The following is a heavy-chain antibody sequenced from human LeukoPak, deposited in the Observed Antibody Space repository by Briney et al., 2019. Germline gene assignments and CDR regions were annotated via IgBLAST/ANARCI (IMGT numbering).Heavy chain of an antibody. CDR2: ISSSGSTI. Sequence: GGSLRLSCAASGFTFSDYYMSWIRQAPGKGLEWVSYISSSGSTIYYADSVKGRFTISRDNAKNSLYLQMNSLRAEDTAVYYCAKDAGNYDFWSGYFFPFDYWGQGTLVTVSS. V-gene: IGHV3-11*04. D-gene: IGHD3-3*01. CDR3: AKDAGNYDFWSGYFFPFDY. CDR1: GFTFSDYY. J-gene: IGHJ4*02.